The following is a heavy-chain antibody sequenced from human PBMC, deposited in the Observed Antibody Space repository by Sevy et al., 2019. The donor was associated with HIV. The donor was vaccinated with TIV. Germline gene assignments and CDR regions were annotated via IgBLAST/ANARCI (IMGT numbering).Heavy chain of an antibody. CDR1: GFTFSNAW. V-gene: IGHV3-15*01. D-gene: IGHD2-2*01. CDR2: IKSKTDGGTT. CDR3: TTDRGYCSSTSCSMEYFQH. J-gene: IGHJ1*01. Sequence: GGSLRLSCAASGFTFSNAWMSWVRQAPGKGLEWVGRIKSKTDGGTTDYAAPVKGRFTISRDDSKNTLYLQMNSLKTEDTAVYYCTTDRGYCSSTSCSMEYFQHWGQGTLVTVS.